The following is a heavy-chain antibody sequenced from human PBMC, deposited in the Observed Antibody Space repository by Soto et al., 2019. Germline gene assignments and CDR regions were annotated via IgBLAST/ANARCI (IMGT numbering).Heavy chain of an antibody. CDR3: ARAAVAFDAFDL. CDR1: GDRVSTNRAA. V-gene: IGHV6-1*01. CDR2: TYLRSKWYN. D-gene: IGHD2-15*01. Sequence: HSLTLTWIVSGDRVSTNRAAWNWIRQSPSRGLEWLGRTYLRSKWYNEYAVSVKSRIAIRPDTSKNLFSLQLSSVTPEDTAVYFCARAAVAFDAFDLWGQGTVVTVSS. J-gene: IGHJ3*01.